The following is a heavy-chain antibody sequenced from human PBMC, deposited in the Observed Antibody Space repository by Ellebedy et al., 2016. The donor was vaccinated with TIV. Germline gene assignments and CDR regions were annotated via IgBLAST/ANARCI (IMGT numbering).Heavy chain of an antibody. J-gene: IGHJ6*02. CDR2: ISYDGNKK. CDR1: GFNFRHFG. CDR3: AKPVEPHYYDMDV. V-gene: IGHV3-30*18. Sequence: GGSLRLXCAASGFNFRHFGIHWVRQAPGKGLEWVAFISYDGNKKDYTDSVKGRFTISRENSKNTVLLQMNSLRLGDTAVYYCAKPVEPHYYDMDVWGQGTTVTVSS.